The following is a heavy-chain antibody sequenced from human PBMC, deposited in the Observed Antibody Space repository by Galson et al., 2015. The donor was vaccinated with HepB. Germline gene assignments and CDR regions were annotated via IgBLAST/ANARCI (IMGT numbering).Heavy chain of an antibody. J-gene: IGHJ5*02. CDR2: ISGYNANT. CDR3: ARGDTGYDYGWFDH. Sequence: SCKASGYTFTSYGITWVRQAPGQGLEWMGWISGYNANTNYAKKFQGRVTMTTDTSTSTAYMEVRSLRSDDTAVYYCARGDTGYDYGWFDHWGQGTLVTVSS. V-gene: IGHV1-18*01. CDR1: GYTFTSYG. D-gene: IGHD5-12*01.